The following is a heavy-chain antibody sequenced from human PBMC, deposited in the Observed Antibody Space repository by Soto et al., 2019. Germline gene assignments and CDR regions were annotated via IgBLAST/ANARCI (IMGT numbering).Heavy chain of an antibody. V-gene: IGHV4-39*01. J-gene: IGHJ5*02. D-gene: IGHD6-13*01. CDR2: VFYSGIT. CDR3: ARPDSLSGTGWFDP. Sequence: PSETLSLTCSVSGASISKTYYYWGWVRQTPEKGLEWIGTVFYSGITYYNPSLESRVTISIDRSQNQFSLKLTSVTAADTAVYYCARPDSLSGTGWFDPWGRGTLVTVS. CDR1: GASISKTYYY.